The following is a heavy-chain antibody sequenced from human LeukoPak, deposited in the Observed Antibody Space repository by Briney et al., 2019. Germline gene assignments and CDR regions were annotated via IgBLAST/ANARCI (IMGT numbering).Heavy chain of an antibody. Sequence: GGSLRLSCAASGFTFSRYWMHWVRQAPVKGLVWVSRINIDGSNTIYADFVKGRFTISRDNAKNTLYLQMNGLRAEDTAVYYCARDQGGSGPTTYDYWGQGTLVTVSS. D-gene: IGHD6-19*01. CDR1: GFTFSRYW. V-gene: IGHV3-74*01. CDR3: ARDQGGSGPTTYDY. J-gene: IGHJ4*02. CDR2: INIDGSNT.